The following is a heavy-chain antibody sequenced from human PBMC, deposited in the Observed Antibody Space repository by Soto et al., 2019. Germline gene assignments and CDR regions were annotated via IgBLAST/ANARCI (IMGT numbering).Heavy chain of an antibody. D-gene: IGHD5-12*01. Sequence: SETLSLTCAVYGGSFSGYYWSWIRQPPGKGLEWIGEINHSGSTNYNPSLKSRVTISVDTPKNQFSLKLSSVTAADTAVYYCARDPAPDIVATSGYWGQGTMVTVYS. CDR1: GGSFSGYY. J-gene: IGHJ4*02. V-gene: IGHV4-34*01. CDR3: ARDPAPDIVATSGY. CDR2: INHSGST.